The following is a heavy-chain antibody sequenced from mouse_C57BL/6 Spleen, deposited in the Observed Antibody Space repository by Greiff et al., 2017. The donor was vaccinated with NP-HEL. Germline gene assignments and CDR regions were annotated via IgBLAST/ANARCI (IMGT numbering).Heavy chain of an antibody. CDR3: AREKLGYFDY. CDR1: GYTFTDYY. V-gene: IGHV1-26*01. CDR2: INPNNGGT. Sequence: VQLQQSGPELVKPGASVKISCKASGYTFTDYYMNWVKQSHGKSLEWIGDINPNNGGTSYNQKFKGKATLTVDKSSSTAYMELRSLTSEDSAVYYCAREKLGYFDYWGQGTTLTVSS. D-gene: IGHD4-1*01. J-gene: IGHJ2*01.